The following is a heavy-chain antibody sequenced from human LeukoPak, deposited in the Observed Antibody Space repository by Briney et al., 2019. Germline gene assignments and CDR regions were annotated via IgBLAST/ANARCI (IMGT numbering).Heavy chain of an antibody. V-gene: IGHV3-30*18. J-gene: IGHJ1*01. CDR3: AKDLNIVVVPAASAEYFQH. Sequence: GGSLRLSCAVSGFTFSSYGMHWVRQAPGKGLEWVAVISYDGSNKYYADSVKGRFTISRDNSKNTLYLQMNSLRAEDTAVYYCAKDLNIVVVPAASAEYFQHWGQGTLVTVSS. D-gene: IGHD2-2*01. CDR1: GFTFSSYG. CDR2: ISYDGSNK.